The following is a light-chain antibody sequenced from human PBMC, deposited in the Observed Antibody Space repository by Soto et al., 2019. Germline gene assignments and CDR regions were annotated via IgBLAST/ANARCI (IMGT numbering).Light chain of an antibody. Sequence: EIVLSQSPGTLSLSPGERATLSRRASQSVSSSYLAWYQQKPGQAPRLLIYGASNRATGIPDRFSGSGSGTDFTLTISRLEPEDFAVYYCQQYGSSPQTFGQGTKVDIK. CDR3: QQYGSSPQT. J-gene: IGKJ1*01. CDR1: QSVSSSY. CDR2: GAS. V-gene: IGKV3-20*01.